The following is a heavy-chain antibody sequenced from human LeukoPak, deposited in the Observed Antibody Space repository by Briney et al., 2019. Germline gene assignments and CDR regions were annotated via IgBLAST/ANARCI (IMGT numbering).Heavy chain of an antibody. Sequence: ASVKVSCKASGYTFTGYYMHWVRQAPGQRLEWMGWINPNSGGTNYAQKFQGRVTMTRDTSISTAYMELSRLRSDDTAVYYCARDGDSSSWNNIFDYWGQGTLVTVSS. D-gene: IGHD6-13*01. CDR3: ARDGDSSSWNNIFDY. V-gene: IGHV1-2*02. CDR2: INPNSGGT. J-gene: IGHJ4*02. CDR1: GYTFTGYY.